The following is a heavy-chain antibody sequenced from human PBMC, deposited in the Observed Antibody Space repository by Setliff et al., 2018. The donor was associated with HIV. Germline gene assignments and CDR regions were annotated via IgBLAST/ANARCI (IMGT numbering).Heavy chain of an antibody. CDR3: ARVLWGAQSRYMDV. J-gene: IGHJ6*03. CDR1: GGSISSYY. D-gene: IGHD3-16*01. V-gene: IGHV4-4*08. CDR2: SYTSGST. Sequence: TLSLTCTVSGGSISSYYWSWIRQPPGKGLEWIGYSYTSGSTNYNPSLKSRVTISVDTSKNQFSLKLSLVTAADTAVYYCARVLWGAQSRYMDVWGKGTTVTVSS.